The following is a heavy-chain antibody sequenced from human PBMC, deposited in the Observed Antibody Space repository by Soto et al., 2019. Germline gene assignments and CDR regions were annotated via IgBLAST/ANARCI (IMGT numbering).Heavy chain of an antibody. CDR2: VFYSGST. J-gene: IGHJ4*02. Sequence: SETLSLTCTVSGGSVSSGSYYWSWIRQPPGKGLEWIGYVFYSGSTSYNPSPSLKSRVTILVDTSKNQFSLKLSSVTAADTAVFYCARAPRPHTGTYYYFDYWGPGTLVTVSS. CDR3: ARAPRPHTGTYYYFDY. CDR1: GGSVSSGSYY. V-gene: IGHV4-61*01. D-gene: IGHD1-26*01.